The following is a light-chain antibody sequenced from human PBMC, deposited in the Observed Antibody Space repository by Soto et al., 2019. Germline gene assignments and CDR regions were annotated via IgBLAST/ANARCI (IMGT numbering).Light chain of an antibody. V-gene: IGKV3-20*01. CDR3: QQYGSSPPYT. CDR1: QSVSSSY. J-gene: IGKJ2*01. Sequence: EIVLTQSPCTLSLSPGERATLSCRASQSVSSSYLAWYQQKPGQAPRLLIYGASSRATGILDRFSGSGSGIYFTLTISRLEPEDFAVYYCQQYGSSPPYTFGQGTKLEIK. CDR2: GAS.